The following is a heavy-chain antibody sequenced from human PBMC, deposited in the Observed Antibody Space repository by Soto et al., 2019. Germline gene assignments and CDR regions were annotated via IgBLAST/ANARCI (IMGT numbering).Heavy chain of an antibody. D-gene: IGHD6-13*01. CDR3: ARELPSSYSSSWYVFDY. CDR1: GGTFSSYA. V-gene: IGHV1-69*13. Sequence: SVKVSCKASGGTFSSYAISWVRQAPGQGLEWMGGIIPIFGTANYAQKFQGRVTITADESTSTAYMELSSLRSEDTAVYYCARELPSSYSSSWYVFDYWGQGTLVTVSS. J-gene: IGHJ4*02. CDR2: IIPIFGTA.